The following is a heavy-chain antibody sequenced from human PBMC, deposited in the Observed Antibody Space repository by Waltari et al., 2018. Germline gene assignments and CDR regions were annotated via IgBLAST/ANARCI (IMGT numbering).Heavy chain of an antibody. J-gene: IGHJ4*02. V-gene: IGHV3-53*01. CDR2: IFSRGST. CDR3: ARRSVSGYVEY. D-gene: IGHD3-3*01. CDR1: GFTVSSNY. Sequence: EVQLVESGGGLIQPGGSLRPSCAASGFTVSSNYISWVRQAPGKGLEWVSVIFSRGSTYYADYVKGRITISRDKSKKSLYLQMNSLRAEDTAVYYCARRSVSGYVEYWGQGTLVTVSS.